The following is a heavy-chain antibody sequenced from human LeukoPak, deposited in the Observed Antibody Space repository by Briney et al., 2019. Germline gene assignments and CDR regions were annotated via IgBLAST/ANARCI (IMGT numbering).Heavy chain of an antibody. CDR1: GFTFSSYS. D-gene: IGHD3-10*01. V-gene: IGHV3-21*01. CDR2: ISSSSSYI. CDR3: ARARGNYGSGKYYYMDV. Sequence: KPGVSLTLSCAASGFTFSSYSMNWVRQAPGKGLEWVSSISSSSSYIYYADSVKGRFTISRDNAKNSLYLQMNSLRAEDTAVYYCARARGNYGSGKYYYMDVWGKGTTVTISS. J-gene: IGHJ6*03.